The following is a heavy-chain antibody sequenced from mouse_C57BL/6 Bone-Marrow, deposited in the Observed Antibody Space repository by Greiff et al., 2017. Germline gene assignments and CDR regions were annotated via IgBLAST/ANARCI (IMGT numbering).Heavy chain of an antibody. J-gene: IGHJ2*01. CDR2: FHPSDSDP. D-gene: IGHD3-2*02. CDR1: GYTFTSYW. V-gene: IGHV1-74*01. CDR3: ATGGHGSGPYYFDC. Sequence: QVQLQQPGAELVQPGASVKVSCKASGYTFTSYWMHLVKQRPDQGLEWLGKFHPSDSDPNYNQKFKGKATLTVDKSSRPAYMQLSSLTSEDSAVYYCATGGHGSGPYYFDCWGQGTTLTVSS.